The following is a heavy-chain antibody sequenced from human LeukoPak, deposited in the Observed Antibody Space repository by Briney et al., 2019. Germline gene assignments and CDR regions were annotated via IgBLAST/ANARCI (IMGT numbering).Heavy chain of an antibody. J-gene: IGHJ4*02. D-gene: IGHD3-22*01. Sequence: GGSLRLSCAASGFTFGSYAMSWVRQAPGKGLEWVSAISGSGGSTYYADSVKGRFTISRDNSKNTLYLQMNSLRAEDTAVYYCAKLSRVVITTGFDYWGQGTLVTVSS. CDR2: ISGSGGST. CDR3: AKLSRVVITTGFDY. V-gene: IGHV3-23*01. CDR1: GFTFGSYA.